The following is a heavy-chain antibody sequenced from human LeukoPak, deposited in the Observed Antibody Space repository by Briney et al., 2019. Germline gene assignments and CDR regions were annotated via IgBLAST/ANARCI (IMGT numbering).Heavy chain of an antibody. CDR3: AKVGVEMATIKGYDY. CDR1: GFTFSSYG. Sequence: GGSLRLSCAASGFTFSSYGMHWVRQAPGKGLEWVAFIRYDGSNKYYADSVKGRFTISRDNSKNTLYLQMNSLRAEDTAVNYCAKVGVEMATIKGYDYWGQGTLVTVSS. J-gene: IGHJ4*02. CDR2: IRYDGSNK. V-gene: IGHV3-30*02. D-gene: IGHD5-24*01.